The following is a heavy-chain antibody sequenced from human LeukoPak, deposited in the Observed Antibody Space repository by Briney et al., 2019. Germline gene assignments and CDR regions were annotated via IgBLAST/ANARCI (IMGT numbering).Heavy chain of an antibody. V-gene: IGHV3-23*01. J-gene: IGHJ4*02. Sequence: GGSLRLSCAASGFTFSSYAMSWVRQAPGKGLEWVSAISGSGGSTYYADSVKGRFTISRENSKNTLYLQMNSLRAEDTAVYYCAKLGGSGSYSTYYFDYWGQGTLVTVSS. CDR2: ISGSGGST. CDR1: GFTFSSYA. D-gene: IGHD3-10*01. CDR3: AKLGGSGSYSTYYFDY.